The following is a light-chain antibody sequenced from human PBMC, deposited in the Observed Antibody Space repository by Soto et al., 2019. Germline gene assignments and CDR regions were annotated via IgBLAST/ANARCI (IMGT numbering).Light chain of an antibody. J-gene: IGKJ1*01. CDR1: QSVSSSY. CDR3: QQYGSSRRT. Sequence: EIVLTQSPGTLSLSPGERATLSCRASQSVSSSYLAWYQQKPGQAPRLLIYGASSWATDIPDRFSGSGSGTDFTLTISRLEPEDFAVYYCQQYGSSRRTFGQGTKVEIK. V-gene: IGKV3-20*01. CDR2: GAS.